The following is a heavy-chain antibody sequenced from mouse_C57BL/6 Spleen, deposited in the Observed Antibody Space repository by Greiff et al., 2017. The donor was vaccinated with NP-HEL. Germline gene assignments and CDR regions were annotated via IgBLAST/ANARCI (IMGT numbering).Heavy chain of an antibody. CDR1: GYAFSSSW. Sequence: VKLQESGPELVKPGASVKISCKASGYAFSSSWMNWVKQRPGKGLEWIGRIYPGDGDTNYNGKFKGKATLTADKSSSTAYMQLSSLTSEDSAVYFCARAYYYGSSPPYFDYWGQGTTLTVSS. D-gene: IGHD1-1*01. CDR2: IYPGDGDT. CDR3: ARAYYYGSSPPYFDY. J-gene: IGHJ2*01. V-gene: IGHV1-82*01.